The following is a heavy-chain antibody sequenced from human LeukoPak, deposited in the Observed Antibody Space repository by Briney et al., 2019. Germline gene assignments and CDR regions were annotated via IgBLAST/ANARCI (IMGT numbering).Heavy chain of an antibody. V-gene: IGHV3-23*01. J-gene: IGHJ4*02. CDR3: ARRGGSSWSSFDY. Sequence: GGSLRLSCAASGFIFNNYAMNWVRQAPGKGLEWVSGISGLGGSAYYAASVKGRFTISRDNSGNRVFLQLNSLRVEDTAVYYCARRGGSSWSSFDYWGQGTLVTVSS. CDR1: GFIFNNYA. CDR2: ISGLGGSA. D-gene: IGHD6-13*01.